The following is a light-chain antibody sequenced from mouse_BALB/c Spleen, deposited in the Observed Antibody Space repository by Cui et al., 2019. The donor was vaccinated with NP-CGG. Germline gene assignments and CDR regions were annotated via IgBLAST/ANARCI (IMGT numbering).Light chain of an antibody. J-gene: IGLJ1*01. CDR2: GTN. Sequence: QGVVTHESALTTSPGETVTLTCRSSTGAVTTSNYANWVQEKPDHLFTGLIGGTNNRAPGAPARFSGSLIGDKAALTITGAQTEDEARYFCALWYSNHWVFGGGTKLTVV. V-gene: IGLV1*01. CDR3: ALWYSNHWV. CDR1: TGAVTTSNY.